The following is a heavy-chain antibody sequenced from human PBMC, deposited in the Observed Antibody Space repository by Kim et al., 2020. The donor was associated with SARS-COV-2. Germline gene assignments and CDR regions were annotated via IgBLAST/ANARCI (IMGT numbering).Heavy chain of an antibody. V-gene: IGHV7-4-1*02. CDR2: INTNTGSP. J-gene: IGHJ2*01. D-gene: IGHD1-26*01. CDR1: GYYFTTYA. CDR3: ATDPLPTSGTYTPWYFEL. Sequence: ASVKVSCKGSGYYFTTYAMNWVRQAPGQGLEWMGWINTNTGSPTYAQGFTGRFVFSLDTSVSTGYLQINSLKAEDTAVYFCATDPLPTSGTYTPWYFELWGRGTLVTVSS.